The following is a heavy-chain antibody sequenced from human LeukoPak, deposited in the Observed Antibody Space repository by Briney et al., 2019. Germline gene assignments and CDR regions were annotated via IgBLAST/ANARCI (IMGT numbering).Heavy chain of an antibody. J-gene: IGHJ3*02. Sequence: GGSLRLSCAASGFTFSSYAMSWVRQAPGKGLEWVSAISGSGGSTYYADSVKGRFTISRDNSKNTLYLQMNSLRAEDTAVYYCAKEKYSSSPLGGDAFDIWGQGTMVTVSS. V-gene: IGHV3-23*01. D-gene: IGHD6-6*01. CDR3: AKEKYSSSPLGGDAFDI. CDR2: ISGSGGST. CDR1: GFTFSSYA.